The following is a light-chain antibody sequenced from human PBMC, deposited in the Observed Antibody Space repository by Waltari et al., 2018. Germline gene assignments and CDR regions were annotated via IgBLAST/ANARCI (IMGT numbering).Light chain of an antibody. CDR1: RDINSR. J-gene: IGKJ5*01. CDR2: AVS. V-gene: IGKV1-12*02. CDR3: HLANNLPYT. Sequence: DLQMTQSPSYVSASVGDRVTLTCRASRDINSRLAWYQQKPGKAPKLLIYAVSSLQSGVPSRFSGSGSGTDFTLTISSLQPDDFATYFCHLANNLPYTFGQGTRLEVK.